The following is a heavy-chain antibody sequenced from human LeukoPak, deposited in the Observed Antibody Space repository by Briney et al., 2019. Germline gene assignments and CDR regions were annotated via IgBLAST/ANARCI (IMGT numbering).Heavy chain of an antibody. Sequence: SETLSLTCTVSGYSISSGYYWGWIRQPPGKGLEWIGSIYHSGSTYYNPSLKSRVTISVDTSKNQFSLKLSSVTAADTAVYYCARSRGYSGYDTTYHFDYWGQGTLVTVSS. CDR3: ARSRGYSGYDTTYHFDY. CDR1: GYSISSGYY. CDR2: IYHSGST. V-gene: IGHV4-38-2*02. D-gene: IGHD5-12*01. J-gene: IGHJ4*02.